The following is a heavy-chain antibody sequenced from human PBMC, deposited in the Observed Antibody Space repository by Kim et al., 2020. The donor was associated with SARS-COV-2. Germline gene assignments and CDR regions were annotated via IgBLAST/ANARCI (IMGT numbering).Heavy chain of an antibody. CDR2: IYYSGST. Sequence: SETLSLTCTVSGDSISSYYWSWIRQPPGKGLEWIGYIYYSGSTNYNPSLKSRVTISIDTSKNQFSLKLSSVTAADTAVYYCAKSSYYYGSGSYSGWFDPWGQGTLGTVSS. D-gene: IGHD3-10*01. J-gene: IGHJ5*02. CDR1: GDSISSYY. V-gene: IGHV4-59*01. CDR3: AKSSYYYGSGSYSGWFDP.